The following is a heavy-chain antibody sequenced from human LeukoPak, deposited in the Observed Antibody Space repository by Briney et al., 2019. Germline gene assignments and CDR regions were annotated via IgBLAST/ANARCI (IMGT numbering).Heavy chain of an antibody. CDR3: AREFGTAARRRGSWFDP. D-gene: IGHD6-6*01. CDR1: GYTFTGYY. J-gene: IGHJ5*02. Sequence: ASVKVSCKASGYTFTGYYMHWVRQAPGQGLEWMGWINPNSGGTNYAQKFQGRVTMTRDTSISTAYMELSRLRSDDTAVYYCAREFGTAARRRGSWFDPWGQGTLVTVSS. CDR2: INPNSGGT. V-gene: IGHV1-2*02.